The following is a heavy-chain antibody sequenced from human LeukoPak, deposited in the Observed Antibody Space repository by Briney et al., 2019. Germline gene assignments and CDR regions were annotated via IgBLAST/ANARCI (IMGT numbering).Heavy chain of an antibody. CDR3: ARDLEDIVVVPAAILGY. J-gene: IGHJ4*02. Sequence: ASVKVSCKASGYTFTSYYMHWVRQAPGQGLEWMGIINPSGGSTSYAQKFQGRVTMTRDTSTSTVYVELSSLRSEDTAVYYCARDLEDIVVVPAAILGYWGQGTLVTVSS. V-gene: IGHV1-46*01. D-gene: IGHD2-2*02. CDR1: GYTFTSYY. CDR2: INPSGGST.